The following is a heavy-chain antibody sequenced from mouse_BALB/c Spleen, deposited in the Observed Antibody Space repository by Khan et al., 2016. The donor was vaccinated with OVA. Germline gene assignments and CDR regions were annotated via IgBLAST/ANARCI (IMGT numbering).Heavy chain of an antibody. Sequence: LVESGPELKKPGETVKISCKAPGYTFTNYGMNWVKQAPGKGLKWMGWINTYTGEPTYADDFKGRFVFSLETSASTAYLQISNLKNEDMTTYFCARISSYWYSDVWGAGTTVTVSS. D-gene: IGHD6-2*01. V-gene: IGHV9-1*02. J-gene: IGHJ1*01. CDR2: INTYTGEP. CDR1: GYTFTNYG. CDR3: ARISSYWYSDV.